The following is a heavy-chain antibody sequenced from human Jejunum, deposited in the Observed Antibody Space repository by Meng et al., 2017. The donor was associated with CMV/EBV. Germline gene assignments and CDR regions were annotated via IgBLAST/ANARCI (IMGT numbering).Heavy chain of an antibody. J-gene: IGHJ5*02. CDR3: ARDLMTTITTGWFDP. V-gene: IGHV4-61*01. D-gene: IGHD4-11*01. Sequence: SVKSDSYYWRWIRQPPGKALEWIGYIHYGGSTNYNPSLKSRVTISVDTSKNRFSLRLTSVTAADTAVYYCARDLMTTITTGWFDPWGQGTLVTVSS. CDR2: IHYGGST. CDR1: SVKSDSYY.